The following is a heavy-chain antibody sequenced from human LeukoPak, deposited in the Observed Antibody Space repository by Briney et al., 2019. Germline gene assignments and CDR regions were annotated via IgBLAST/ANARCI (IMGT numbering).Heavy chain of an antibody. CDR3: ARDSLYDDNGYYHYFDY. V-gene: IGHV3-33*01. J-gene: IGHJ4*02. D-gene: IGHD3-22*01. CDR1: GFSFSTYG. Sequence: GGSLRLSCAASGFSFSTYGMHWVRQAPGKGLEWVAMIWYDASGQHYADSVKGRFTISRDTSKNTLYLQMNSLRAEDTAVYFCARDSLYDDNGYYHYFDYWGQGTLVTVSS. CDR2: IWYDASGQ.